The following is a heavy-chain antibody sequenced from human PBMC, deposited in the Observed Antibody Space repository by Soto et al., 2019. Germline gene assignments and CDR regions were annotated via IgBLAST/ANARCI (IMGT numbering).Heavy chain of an antibody. CDR1: GYSFTNYG. V-gene: IGHV1-18*01. CDR2: ISAYNGNT. D-gene: IGHD1-26*01. CDR3: ARIVGADRRWFDP. J-gene: IGHJ5*02. Sequence: GASVKVSCKACGYSFTNYGLTWVRQAPGQGLEWMGWISAYNGNTNYAQKLQGRVTMTTDTSTSTAYMELRSLRSDDTAVYYCARIVGADRRWFDPWGQGTLVTV.